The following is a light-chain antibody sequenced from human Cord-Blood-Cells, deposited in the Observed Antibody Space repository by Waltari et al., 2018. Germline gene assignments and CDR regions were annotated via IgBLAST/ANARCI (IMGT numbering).Light chain of an antibody. J-gene: IGKJ3*01. CDR1: QSVLYSYDNKNY. CDR2: CAS. Sequence: DIVLPQSPASLAVSLAARATITCLSSQSVLYSYDNKNYLAWYQQKPGQPPKLLIYCASTRASGVPDRFSGSGSGTDFTLTISSLQAEDVAVYYCQQYYSTPLTFGPGTKVDIK. V-gene: IGKV4-1*01. CDR3: QQYYSTPLT.